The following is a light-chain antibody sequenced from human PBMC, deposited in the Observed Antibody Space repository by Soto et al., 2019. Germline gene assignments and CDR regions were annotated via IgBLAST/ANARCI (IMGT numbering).Light chain of an antibody. CDR1: SSDVGGYDC. Sequence: QSALTQPPSASGSPGQSVTISCTGTSSDVGGYDCVSWYQHRPGTAPKFLIYEVTKRPSGVPDRFSGSKSGNTASLTVSGLQPEDEADYFCSSYAASNTYVFGTGTKSPS. V-gene: IGLV2-8*01. CDR2: EVT. CDR3: SSYAASNTYV. J-gene: IGLJ1*01.